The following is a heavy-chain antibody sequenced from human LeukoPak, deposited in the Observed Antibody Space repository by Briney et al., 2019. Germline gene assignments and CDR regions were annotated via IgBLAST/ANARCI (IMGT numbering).Heavy chain of an antibody. CDR1: GGTFSSYA. CDR2: IIPILGTA. V-gene: IGHV1-69*05. Sequence: SVKVSCKASGGTFSSYAISWVRQAPGQGLEWMGGIIPILGTANYAQKFQGRVTITTDESTSTAYMELSSLRSEDTAVYYCARNFAEAYYDFWSGYFPFDYWGQGTLVTVSS. J-gene: IGHJ4*02. D-gene: IGHD3-3*01. CDR3: ARNFAEAYYDFWSGYFPFDY.